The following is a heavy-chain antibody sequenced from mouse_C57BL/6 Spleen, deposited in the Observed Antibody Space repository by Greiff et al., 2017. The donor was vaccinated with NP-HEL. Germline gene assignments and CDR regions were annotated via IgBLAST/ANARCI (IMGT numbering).Heavy chain of an antibody. Sequence: QVQLQQPGAELVMPGASVKLSCQASGYTFTSYWLHWVKQRPGQGLEWIGAIAPSDSYTNYTQKFKGKSTLTVDKSSSTAYMQLSSLTSDDSAVYYCARVDYYGSSLLYAMGYWGQGTSVTVSS. CDR1: GYTFTSYW. V-gene: IGHV1-69*01. D-gene: IGHD1-1*01. CDR2: IAPSDSYT. J-gene: IGHJ4*01. CDR3: ARVDYYGSSLLYAMGY.